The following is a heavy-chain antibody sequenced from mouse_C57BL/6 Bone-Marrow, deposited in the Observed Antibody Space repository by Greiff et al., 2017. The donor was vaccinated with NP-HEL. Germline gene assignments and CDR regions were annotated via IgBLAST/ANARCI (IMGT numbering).Heavy chain of an antibody. V-gene: IGHV1-59*01. CDR1: GYTFTSYW. J-gene: IGHJ2*01. CDR3: ARNGYYLDY. Sequence: QVQLQQSGPELVRPGTSVKLSCKASGYTFTSYWMHWVKQTPGQGLEWIGVIDPSDSYTNYNQKFKGKATLTVDTSSSTAYMQLSSLTSEDSAVYYCARNGYYLDYWGQGTTLTVSS. CDR2: IDPSDSYT. D-gene: IGHD2-2*01.